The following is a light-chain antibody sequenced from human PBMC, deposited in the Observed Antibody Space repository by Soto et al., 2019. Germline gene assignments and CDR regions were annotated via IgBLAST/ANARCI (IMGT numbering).Light chain of an antibody. J-gene: IGLJ2*01. CDR2: DVS. CDR3: SSYTSSSTLEV. CDR1: SSDVGAYKF. V-gene: IGLV2-14*01. Sequence: QSALTQPASVSGSPGQSITISCTGTSSDVGAYKFVSWYQQHPGKAPKLMIYDVSNRPSGVSNRFSGSKSGNTASLTISGLQAEDEADYYCSSYTSSSTLEVFGGGTKVTVL.